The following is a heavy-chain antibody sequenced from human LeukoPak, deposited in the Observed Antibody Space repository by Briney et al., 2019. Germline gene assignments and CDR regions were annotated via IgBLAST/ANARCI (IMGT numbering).Heavy chain of an antibody. D-gene: IGHD5-24*01. CDR3: VVYTGGYRSQF. Sequence: GGSLRLSCAASGFTFTNYAMSWVRQAPGKGLEWVSAISGRGDRQYYADSVKGRFTISRDNSMDALRLQMNSLSVEDTAVYYCVVYTGGYRSQFWGQGTLVTVSS. V-gene: IGHV3-23*01. CDR2: ISGRGDRQ. CDR1: GFTFTNYA. J-gene: IGHJ4*02.